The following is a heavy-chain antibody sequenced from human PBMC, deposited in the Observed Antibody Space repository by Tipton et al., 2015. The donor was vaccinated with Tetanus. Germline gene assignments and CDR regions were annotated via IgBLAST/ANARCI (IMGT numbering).Heavy chain of an antibody. Sequence: QLVQSGGGVVQPGGPLRLSCAASGFSITDSGLHWVRQAPGLRLEWLAFIGHEGTPKLYGGSAKGRFTISRDYSKNTVFLDMSNLRAEDTALYYCAKDFEWSFDYWGQGTRVTVSS. CDR3: AKDFEWSFDY. J-gene: IGHJ4*02. CDR1: GFSITDSG. CDR2: IGHEGTPK. V-gene: IGHV3-30*02. D-gene: IGHD3-3*01.